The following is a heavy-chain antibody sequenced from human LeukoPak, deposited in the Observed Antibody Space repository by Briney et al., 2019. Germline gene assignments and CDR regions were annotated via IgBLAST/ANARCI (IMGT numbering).Heavy chain of an antibody. D-gene: IGHD6-19*01. CDR2: INSDGSST. J-gene: IGHJ4*02. Sequence: GGSLRLSCAASGFTFRSNWMHWVRQAPGKGLVWVSRINSDGSSTNYADSVKGRFTISRDNAKNTLYLQMNSLRAEDTAVYYCARGSGWYYFDSWGQGILVTVSS. CDR1: GFTFRSNW. CDR3: ARGSGWYYFDS. V-gene: IGHV3-74*01.